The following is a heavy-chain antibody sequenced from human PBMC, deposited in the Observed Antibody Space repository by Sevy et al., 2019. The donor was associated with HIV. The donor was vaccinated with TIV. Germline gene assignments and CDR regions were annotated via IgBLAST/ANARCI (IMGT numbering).Heavy chain of an antibody. D-gene: IGHD1-26*01. CDR1: GFTFSSYA. V-gene: IGHV3-23*01. Sequence: GGSLRLSCAASGFTFSSYAMSWVRQAPGKGLEWVSAISGSGGSTYYADSVKGRFTISRDKSKNTLYLQMNSLRAEDTAVYYSANSGSYVRVVEYFQHWGQGTLVTVSS. CDR3: ANSGSYVRVVEYFQH. CDR2: ISGSGGST. J-gene: IGHJ1*01.